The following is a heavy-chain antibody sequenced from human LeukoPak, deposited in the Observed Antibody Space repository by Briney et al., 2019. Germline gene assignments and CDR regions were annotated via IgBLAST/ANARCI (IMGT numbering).Heavy chain of an antibody. CDR1: GFTFSSYA. J-gene: IGHJ4*02. CDR3: AKAEGYDILTGLDY. Sequence: GGSLRLSCATSGFTFSSYAMSCVRQAPGKGLEWVSGIGASGGSTYYADSVKGRFTISRDNSKNTLYLQMNSLRTEDTAVYYCAKAEGYDILTGLDYWGQGTLVTFSS. D-gene: IGHD3-9*01. CDR2: IGASGGST. V-gene: IGHV3-23*01.